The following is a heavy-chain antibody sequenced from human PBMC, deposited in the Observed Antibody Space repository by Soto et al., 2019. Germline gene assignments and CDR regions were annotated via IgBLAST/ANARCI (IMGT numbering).Heavy chain of an antibody. CDR3: ARHLHCSGGSCYGNDNWFDP. J-gene: IGHJ5*02. CDR2: IYYSGST. Sequence: SETLSLTCTVSGGSISSSSYYWGWIRQPPGKGLEWIGSIYYSGSTYYNPSLKSRVTISVDTSKNQFSLKLSSVTAADTAVYYCARHLHCSGGSCYGNDNWFDPWGQGTLVTVSS. V-gene: IGHV4-39*01. D-gene: IGHD2-15*01. CDR1: GGSISSSSYY.